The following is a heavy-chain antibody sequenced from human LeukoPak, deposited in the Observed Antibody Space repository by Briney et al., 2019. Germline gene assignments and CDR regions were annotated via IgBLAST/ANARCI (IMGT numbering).Heavy chain of an antibody. CDR1: GFTFSSYA. J-gene: IGHJ4*02. Sequence: GGSLRLSCAASGFTFSSYAMHWVRQAPGKGLEWVAVISYDGSNKYYADSVKGRFTISRDNSKNTLYLQMNSLRAEDTAVYYCASGKGYWGQGTLVTVSS. CDR3: ASGKGY. V-gene: IGHV3-30-3*01. CDR2: ISYDGSNK.